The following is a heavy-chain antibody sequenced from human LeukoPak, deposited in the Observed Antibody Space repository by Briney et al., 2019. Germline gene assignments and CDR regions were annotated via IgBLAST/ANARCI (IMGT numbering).Heavy chain of an antibody. D-gene: IGHD3-22*01. CDR2: MHPNSGGT. J-gene: IGHJ4*02. CDR3: ATGVTYYYDSSGLGD. Sequence: ASVKVSCKASGYTFTDYYMHWLRQAPGQGLEWMGWMHPNSGGTNYAQKFQGRVTITADKSTSTAYMELSSLRSEDTAVYYCATGVTYYYDSSGLGDWGQGTLVTVSS. CDR1: GYTFTDYY. V-gene: IGHV1-2*02.